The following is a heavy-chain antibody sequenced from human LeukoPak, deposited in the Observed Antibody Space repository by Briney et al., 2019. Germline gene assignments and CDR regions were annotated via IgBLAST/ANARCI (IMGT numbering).Heavy chain of an antibody. Sequence: GGSLRLSCAASGFTFSSYAMSWVRQAPGKGLEWVSAISGSGGSTYYADSVKGRFTISRDNSKNTLYLQMNSLRAEDTAVYYCAKGGTFLADYDFRSGYFHLPFDYWGQGTLVTVSS. J-gene: IGHJ4*02. CDR2: ISGSGGST. V-gene: IGHV3-23*01. CDR3: AKGGTFLADYDFRSGYFHLPFDY. CDR1: GFTFSSYA. D-gene: IGHD3-3*01.